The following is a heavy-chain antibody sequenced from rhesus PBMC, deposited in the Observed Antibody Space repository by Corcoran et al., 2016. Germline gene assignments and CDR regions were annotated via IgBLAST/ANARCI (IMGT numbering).Heavy chain of an antibody. CDR1: GGSISSGYYY. J-gene: IGHJ4*01. D-gene: IGHD3-9*01. CDR2: IFGSGSST. CDR3: ASNEDDYGYYYNV. V-gene: IGHV4S11*01. Sequence: QVQLQESGPGLVKPSETLSLTCAVSGGSISSGYYYWSWIRQAPGKGMEWIGYIFGSGSSTKNKPSFKSRVSLSVDTSKNQLSLKLSSVTTADTAGYYCASNEDDYGYYYNVWGQGVLVTVSS.